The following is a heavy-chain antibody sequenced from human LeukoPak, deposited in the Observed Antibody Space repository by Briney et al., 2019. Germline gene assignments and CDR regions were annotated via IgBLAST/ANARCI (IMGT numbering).Heavy chain of an antibody. Sequence: GGSLRLSCAASGFTFDEYAMSWVRQAPGKGLEWVSGINWNGGGTSYADSVKGRFTIFRDNAKSSLYLQMNFLRAEDTALYYCARAEWYFYNSSGYHGAFDIWGQGTMVTVSS. CDR3: ARAEWYFYNSSGYHGAFDI. J-gene: IGHJ3*02. CDR2: INWNGGGT. V-gene: IGHV3-20*04. CDR1: GFTFDEYA. D-gene: IGHD3-22*01.